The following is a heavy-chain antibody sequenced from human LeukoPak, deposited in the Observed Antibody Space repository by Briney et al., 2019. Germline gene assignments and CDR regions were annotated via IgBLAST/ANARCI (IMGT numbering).Heavy chain of an antibody. V-gene: IGHV4-34*01. D-gene: IGHD2-15*01. CDR1: GESLNSYY. CDR2: IYESGTT. Sequence: TSETLSLTCAVYGESLNSYYWSWVRQPPGEGLEWIGEIYESGTTKYNPSLKSRVAISMVPSKQQFSLILSSVTAADTAVYYCARGAWATRLASWGLGTPVIVSS. J-gene: IGHJ4*02. CDR3: ARGAWATRLAS.